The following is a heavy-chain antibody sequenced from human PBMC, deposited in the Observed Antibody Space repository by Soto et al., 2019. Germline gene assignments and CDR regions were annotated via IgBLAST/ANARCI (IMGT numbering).Heavy chain of an antibody. V-gene: IGHV1-46*01. Sequence: XSGKVSCTASGYTFTSYYMHWVRQAPGQGLEWMGIINPSGGSTSYAQKFQGRVTMTRDTSTSTVCMELSSLRSEDTAVYYCARVGEAGTSNWFDPWGQGTLVTFSS. CDR3: ARVGEAGTSNWFDP. J-gene: IGHJ5*02. D-gene: IGHD6-13*01. CDR2: INPSGGST. CDR1: GYTFTSYY.